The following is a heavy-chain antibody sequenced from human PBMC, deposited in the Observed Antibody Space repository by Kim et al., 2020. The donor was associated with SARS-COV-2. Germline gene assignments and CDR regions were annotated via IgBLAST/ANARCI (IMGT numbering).Heavy chain of an antibody. CDR3: ARSPQSWVVVTHFDY. Sequence: PSLKVRVTISVDTSKNQFSLKLSSVTAADTAVYCCARSPQSWVVVTHFDYWGQGTLITVSS. V-gene: IGHV4-31*02. D-gene: IGHD3-22*01. J-gene: IGHJ4*02.